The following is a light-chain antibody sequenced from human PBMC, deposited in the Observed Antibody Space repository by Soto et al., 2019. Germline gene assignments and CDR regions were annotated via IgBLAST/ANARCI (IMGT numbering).Light chain of an antibody. V-gene: IGKV3-11*01. CDR3: QHRNYPFT. J-gene: IGKJ3*01. Sequence: EIVLTQSPATLSLSPGERATLSCRASQTVRTYLAWYQQKPGQAPRLLIYDASNRATGIPARFTGSGSRTDFTPTISSLAPDDCAVYYCQHRNYPFTFGPGTKVDIK. CDR1: QTVRTY. CDR2: DAS.